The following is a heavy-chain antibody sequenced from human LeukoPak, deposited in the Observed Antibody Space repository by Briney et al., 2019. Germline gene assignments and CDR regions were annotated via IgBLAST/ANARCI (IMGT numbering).Heavy chain of an antibody. J-gene: IGHJ4*02. V-gene: IGHV6-1*01. CDR3: AREANEGYLFDY. D-gene: IGHD1-1*01. CDR1: GDCFSSNSAA. CDR2: TSYRSKWYN. Sequence: RSQTLSLTCAVSGDCFSSNSAAWGWVRQSPSRGLEWLGRTSYRSKWYNDYAGSVKSRITINPDTSKNQFSLQLNSVTPEDTAVYFCAREANEGYLFDYWSQGTLVTVSS.